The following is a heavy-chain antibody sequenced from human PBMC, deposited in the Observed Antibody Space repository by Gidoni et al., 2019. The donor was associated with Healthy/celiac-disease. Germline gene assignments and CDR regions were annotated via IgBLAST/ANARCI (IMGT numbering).Heavy chain of an antibody. CDR2: ISYDGSNK. D-gene: IGHD3-3*01. Sequence: QVQLVESGGGVVQPGRSLRLSCAASGFTFSSYAMHWVRQAPGKGLEWVAVISYDGSNKYYADSVKGRFTISRDISKNTLYLQMNSLRAEDTAVYYCARDLRFLEWLANWGQGTLVTVSS. V-gene: IGHV3-30-3*01. CDR3: ARDLRFLEWLAN. J-gene: IGHJ4*02. CDR1: GFTFSSYA.